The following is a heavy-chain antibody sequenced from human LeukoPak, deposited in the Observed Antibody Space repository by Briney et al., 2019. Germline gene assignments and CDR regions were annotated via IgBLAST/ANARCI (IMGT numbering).Heavy chain of an antibody. D-gene: IGHD6-13*01. CDR1: GGSISSSSYY. V-gene: IGHV4-31*03. J-gene: IGHJ4*02. Sequence: PSETLSLTCTVSGGSISSSSYYWGWIRQPPGKGLEWIGYIYYSGSTYYNPSLKSRVTISVDTSKNQFSLKLSSVTAADTAVYYCAAGIAAAPADYWGQGTLVTVSS. CDR3: AAGIAAAPADY. CDR2: IYYSGST.